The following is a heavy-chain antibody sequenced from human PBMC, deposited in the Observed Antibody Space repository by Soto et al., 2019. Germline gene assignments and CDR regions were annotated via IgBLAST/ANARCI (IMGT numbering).Heavy chain of an antibody. CDR2: IIPIFGTA. D-gene: IGHD3-10*01. Sequence: QVQLVQSGAEVKKPGSSVKVSCKASGGTFSSYAISWVRQAPGQGLEWMGGIIPIFGTANYAQKFQGRVTITADESTSTAYMELSRLRSEDTAVYYCARERLGSLNYYYYYGMDVWGQGTTVTVSS. CDR1: GGTFSSYA. V-gene: IGHV1-69*01. CDR3: ARERLGSLNYYYYYGMDV. J-gene: IGHJ6*02.